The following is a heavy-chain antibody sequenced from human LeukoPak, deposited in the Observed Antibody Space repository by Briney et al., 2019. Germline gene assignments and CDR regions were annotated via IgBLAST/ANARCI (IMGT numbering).Heavy chain of an antibody. CDR2: TYTSGYT. CDR3: ASPALLDGSDGAFDI. J-gene: IGHJ3*02. D-gene: IGHD2-15*01. V-gene: IGHV4-61*02. Sequence: SETLSLTCTVSGGSISSDSYYWSWIRQPAGKGLEWIGRTYTSGYTNYNPSLKSRVTISVDTSKNQFSLKLSSVTAADTAVYYCASPALLDGSDGAFDIWGQGTMVTVSS. CDR1: GGSISSDSYY.